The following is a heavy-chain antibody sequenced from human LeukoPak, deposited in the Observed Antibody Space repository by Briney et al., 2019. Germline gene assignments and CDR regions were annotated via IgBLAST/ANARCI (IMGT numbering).Heavy chain of an antibody. CDR2: INPNSGGT. J-gene: IGHJ4*02. Sequence: ASVKVSCKASGYTFTSYAMNWVRQAPGQGLEWMGWINPNSGGTNYAQKFQGRVTMTTDTSTSTAYMELRSLRSDDTAVYYCARVAQHRYYYDSSAFRYYFDYWGQGTLVTVSS. V-gene: IGHV1-18*01. CDR3: ARVAQHRYYYDSSAFRYYFDY. D-gene: IGHD3-22*01. CDR1: GYTFTSYA.